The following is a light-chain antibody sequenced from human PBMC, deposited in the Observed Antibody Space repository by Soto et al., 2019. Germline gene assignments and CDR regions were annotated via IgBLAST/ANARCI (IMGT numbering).Light chain of an antibody. CDR2: AAS. J-gene: IGKJ5*01. CDR1: QSVNTY. V-gene: IGKV1-39*01. Sequence: DIQMTQSPSSLSASVGDRVTITCRASQSVNTYLHWYQQKAGQAPKLLIYAASNLQSGVPSRFSGRGSGTDFTLTVESLQPEDFATYYCQQGYSTPPITFGQGTRLEIK. CDR3: QQGYSTPPIT.